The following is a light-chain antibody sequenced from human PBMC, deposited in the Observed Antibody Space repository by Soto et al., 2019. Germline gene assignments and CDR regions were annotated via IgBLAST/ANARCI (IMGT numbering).Light chain of an antibody. J-gene: IGLJ2*01. V-gene: IGLV1-51*01. Sequence: QSVLTQPPSVSAAPGQKVTISCSGSTSNIANNYVSWYQQLPGTAPKILIYDNNKRPSGIPDRYSGSKSGTSATLGITGLQTGDEADYYCATWDDSLNGLLFGGGTKLTVL. CDR2: DNN. CDR3: ATWDDSLNGLL. CDR1: TSNIANNY.